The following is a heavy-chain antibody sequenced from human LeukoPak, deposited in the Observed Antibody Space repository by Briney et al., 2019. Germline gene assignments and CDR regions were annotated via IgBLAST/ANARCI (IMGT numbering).Heavy chain of an antibody. D-gene: IGHD3-10*01. Sequence: ASVKVSCKVSGYTLTELSMHWVRQAPGKGLEWMGWMNPNSGNTGYAQKFQGRVTMTRNTSISTAYMEPSSLRSEDTAVYYCARGEGSGYWGQGTLVTVSS. V-gene: IGHV1-8*01. J-gene: IGHJ4*02. CDR2: MNPNSGNT. CDR1: GYTLTELS. CDR3: ARGEGSGY.